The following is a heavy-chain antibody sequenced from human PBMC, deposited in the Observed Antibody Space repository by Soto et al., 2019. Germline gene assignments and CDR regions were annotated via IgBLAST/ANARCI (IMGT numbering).Heavy chain of an antibody. V-gene: IGHV4-34*01. Sequence: PSETLSLTCSIYSGSFSGYYWSWIRQPPGKGLEWIGEISQSGNTNYSPSLKSRVSISIDTSKKQFSRNLASVSAADTAVYYCARAPKVSGSSQTRPDFWGQGTLVTVSS. D-gene: IGHD6-6*01. CDR1: SGSFSGYY. J-gene: IGHJ4*02. CDR3: ARAPKVSGSSQTRPDF. CDR2: ISQSGNT.